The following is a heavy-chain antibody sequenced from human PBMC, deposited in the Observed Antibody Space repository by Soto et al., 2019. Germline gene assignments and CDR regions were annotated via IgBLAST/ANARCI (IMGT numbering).Heavy chain of an antibody. CDR3: ARDTGWGLGY. J-gene: IGHJ4*02. CDR1: GDSINSNYC. CDR2: IYYSGGT. D-gene: IGHD6-19*01. V-gene: IGHV4-4*02. Sequence: QVQLQESGPGLVRPSGTLSLTCAVSGDSINSNYCWTWVRQPPGKGLEWIAEIYYSGGTSYNPSLNSCVAIAXDKSKNQFSLNLTSVTAADTAMYYCARDTGWGLGYWGQGTLVTVSS.